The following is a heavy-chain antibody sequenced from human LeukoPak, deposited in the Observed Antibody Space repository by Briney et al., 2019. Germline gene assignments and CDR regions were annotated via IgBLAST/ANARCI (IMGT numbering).Heavy chain of an antibody. Sequence: TPSETLSLTCTLSCGSISSYYWSWIRQPPGKGLEWIGYIYYSGSTKYNPSLKSRVTISVDTSKSQFSLKLSSVTAADTAVYHCARLVYDSRGYYFDYWGQGTLVTVSS. D-gene: IGHD3-22*01. CDR1: CGSISSYY. J-gene: IGHJ4*02. CDR2: IYYSGST. CDR3: ARLVYDSRGYYFDY. V-gene: IGHV4-59*08.